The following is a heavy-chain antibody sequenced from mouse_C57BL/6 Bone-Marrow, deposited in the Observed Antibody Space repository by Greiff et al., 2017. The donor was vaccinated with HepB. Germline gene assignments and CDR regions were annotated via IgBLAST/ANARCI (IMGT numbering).Heavy chain of an antibody. CDR2: IRSKSNNYAT. CDR1: GFSFNTYA. CDR3: VRQRRDYYGSSLFAY. D-gene: IGHD1-1*01. Sequence: VESGGGLVQPKGSLKLSCAASGFSFNTYAMNWVRQAPGKGLEGVARIRSKSNNYATYYADSVKDRFTISRDDSESMLYLQMNNLKTEDTAMYYCVRQRRDYYGSSLFAYWGQGTLVTVSA. J-gene: IGHJ3*01. V-gene: IGHV10-1*01.